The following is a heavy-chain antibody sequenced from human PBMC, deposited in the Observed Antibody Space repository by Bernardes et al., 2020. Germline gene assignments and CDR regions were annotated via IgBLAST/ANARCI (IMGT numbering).Heavy chain of an antibody. V-gene: IGHV3-21*01. CDR2: ISSSSSYI. CDR1: GFTFSSYS. J-gene: IGHJ6*02. CDR3: ARSIGHSGSYYVGNYYYGMDV. Sequence: GGSLRLSCAASGFTFSSYSMNWVRQAPGKGLEWVSSISSSSSYIYYADSVKGRFTISRDNAKNSLYLQMNSLRAEDTAVYYCARSIGHSGSYYVGNYYYGMDVWGQGTTVTVSS. D-gene: IGHD1-26*01.